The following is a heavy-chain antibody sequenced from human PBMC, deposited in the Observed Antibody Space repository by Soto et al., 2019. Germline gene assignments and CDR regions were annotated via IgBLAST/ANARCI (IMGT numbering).Heavy chain of an antibody. CDR3: ARLGGYYHSLDT. V-gene: IGHV4-59*08. CDR1: GGSIDTYY. J-gene: IGHJ5*02. Sequence: SETLSLTCTVSGGSIDTYYWSWIRQPPGKGLQWIGYIYYSGSTTYSPSLKSRVTISVDRSKNQFSLKLTSMTAADTAVYYCARLGGYYHSLDTWGQGALVTVSS. D-gene: IGHD3-22*01. CDR2: IYYSGST.